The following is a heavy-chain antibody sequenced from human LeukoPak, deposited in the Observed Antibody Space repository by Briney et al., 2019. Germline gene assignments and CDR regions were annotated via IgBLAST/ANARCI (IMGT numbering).Heavy chain of an antibody. J-gene: IGHJ4*02. D-gene: IGHD3-22*01. CDR3: AKDDYYDTSGYRD. CDR1: GFTFSSYG. V-gene: IGHV3-23*01. Sequence: GGTLRLSCTASGFTFSSYGMSWVRQAPGKGLEGVSAISGSGGSTYYADSVKGQFTISRDNSKNTLYLQMDSLRAEDTAVYYCAKDDYYDTSGYRDWGQGTLVTVSS. CDR2: ISGSGGST.